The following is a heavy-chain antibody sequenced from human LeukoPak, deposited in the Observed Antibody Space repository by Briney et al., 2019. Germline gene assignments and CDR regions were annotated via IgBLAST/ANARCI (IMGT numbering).Heavy chain of an antibody. CDR2: IHHSGDT. CDR1: GGSISSGYW. Sequence: SETLSLTCAVSGGSISSGYWGSWVRQPPGKGLEWIAEIHHSGDTNYNPSLKSRVTISGDMSRNQFSLDLKSVTAADTATYYCARNAAYCLDYWGQGTLVTVSS. V-gene: IGHV4-4*02. J-gene: IGHJ4*02. D-gene: IGHD2-15*01. CDR3: ARNAAYCLDY.